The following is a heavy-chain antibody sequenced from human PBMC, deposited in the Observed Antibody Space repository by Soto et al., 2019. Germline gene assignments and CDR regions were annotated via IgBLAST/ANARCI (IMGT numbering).Heavy chain of an antibody. D-gene: IGHD2-2*01. CDR2: IYYSGNT. J-gene: IGHJ6*02. V-gene: IGHV4-31*03. Sequence: PLSLTCTVSGGPINSYAYFWSWVRQHPGKGLEWIGYIYYSGNTYNNPSLKSRVSISLDTSKNQFSLSLESVTAADPGVYYFAIASEMPHDALAWCQGITFTVSS. CDR1: GGPINSYAYF. CDR3: AIASEMPHDALA.